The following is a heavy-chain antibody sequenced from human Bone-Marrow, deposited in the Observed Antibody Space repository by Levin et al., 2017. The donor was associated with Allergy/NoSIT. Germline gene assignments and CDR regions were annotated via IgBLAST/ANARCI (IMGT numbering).Heavy chain of an antibody. CDR2: ISGSGGST. CDR1: GFTFSSYA. D-gene: IGHD3-9*01. Sequence: GGSLRLSCAASGFTFSSYAMSWVRQAPGKGLEWVSAISGSGGSTYYADSVKGRFTISRDNSKNTLYLQMNSLRAEDTAVYYCAKDPYYDILTGDRSWFDPWGQGTLVTVSS. V-gene: IGHV3-23*01. J-gene: IGHJ5*02. CDR3: AKDPYYDILTGDRSWFDP.